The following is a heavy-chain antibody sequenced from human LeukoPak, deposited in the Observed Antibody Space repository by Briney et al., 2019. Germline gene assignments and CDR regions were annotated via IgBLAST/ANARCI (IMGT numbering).Heavy chain of an antibody. CDR2: INAGNSHT. J-gene: IGHJ4*02. V-gene: IGHV1-3*01. CDR3: ARGIWSARTVDYYLDY. Sequence: ASAKVSCKASGYNFNNYAIHWARQAPGQRFEWMGWINAGNSHTKYSQNFQGRITITRDSSASTVYMELSSLTSEDTAVYYCARGIWSARTVDYYLDYWGQGTLVTVSS. D-gene: IGHD2-21*01. CDR1: GYNFNNYA.